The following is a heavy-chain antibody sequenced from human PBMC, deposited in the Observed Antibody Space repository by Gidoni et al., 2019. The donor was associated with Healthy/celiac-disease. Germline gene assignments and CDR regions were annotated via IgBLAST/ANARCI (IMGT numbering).Heavy chain of an antibody. CDR3: ARVLDYYGSGSYPTQGFDP. CDR1: GCSISRGDSY. Sequence: QVQLQESGPGLVKPSQTLSLTCTVSGCSISRGDSYWSWIRPPPGKGLEWIGYIYYSGSTYYNPSLKSRVTISVDTSKNQFSLKLSSVTAADTAVYYCARVLDYYGSGSYPTQGFDPWGQGTLVTVSS. D-gene: IGHD3-10*01. J-gene: IGHJ5*02. V-gene: IGHV4-30-4*01. CDR2: IYYSGST.